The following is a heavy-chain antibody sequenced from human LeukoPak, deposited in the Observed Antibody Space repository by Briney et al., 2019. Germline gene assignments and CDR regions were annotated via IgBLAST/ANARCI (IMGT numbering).Heavy chain of an antibody. CDR1: GFTFSSYS. CDR2: ISRSSSTI. CDR3: ARGIVVPGIDY. J-gene: IGHJ4*02. V-gene: IGHV3-48*04. D-gene: IGHD2-15*01. Sequence: PGGSLRLSCAASGFTFSSYSMNWVRQAPGKGLEWVSYISRSSSTIYYADSVKGRFTISRDNAKNSLYLQMNSLGAEDTAVYYCARGIVVPGIDYWGQGTLVTVSS.